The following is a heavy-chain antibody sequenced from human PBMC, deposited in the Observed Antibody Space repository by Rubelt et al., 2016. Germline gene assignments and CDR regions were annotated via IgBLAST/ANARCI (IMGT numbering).Heavy chain of an antibody. Sequence: QVQLQESGPGLVKPSETLSLTCTVSGGSISSYYWSWIRQPPGKGLEWIGYIYYSGSTYYNPSLKSGVTISVDTAKNQFSLKLSSVTAADTAVYYCARGAYDSSGYYWDYWGQGTLVTVSS. D-gene: IGHD3-22*01. CDR2: IYYSGST. CDR3: ARGAYDSSGYYWDY. CDR1: GGSISSYY. V-gene: IGHV4-59*12. J-gene: IGHJ4*02.